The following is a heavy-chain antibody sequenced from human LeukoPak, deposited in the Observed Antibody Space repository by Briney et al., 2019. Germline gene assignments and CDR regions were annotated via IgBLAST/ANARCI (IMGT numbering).Heavy chain of an antibody. CDR3: ARGVYIAAAQYAY. CDR2: IYYSGTT. Sequence: SETLSLTCTVSGGSISSYYWSWIRQPPGKGLEWIGYIYYSGTTNYNPSLKCRVTISVDTSKNQFSLKLSSVTAADTAVYYCARGVYIAAAQYAYWGQGTLVTVSS. J-gene: IGHJ4*02. CDR1: GGSISSYY. D-gene: IGHD6-13*01. V-gene: IGHV4-59*01.